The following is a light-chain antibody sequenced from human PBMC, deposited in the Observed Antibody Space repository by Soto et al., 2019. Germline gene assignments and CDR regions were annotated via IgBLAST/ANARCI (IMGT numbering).Light chain of an antibody. V-gene: IGKV3-20*01. J-gene: IGKJ1*01. CDR1: RSVPNNY. CDR2: GAS. Sequence: EIVLTQSPGTLSLSPWERATLSCRASRSVPNNYLAWHQQKPGQAPRFVIYGASARASGIPDRFSGGGSGTDFTLTISRLEPEDSAVYYCQQYGSSPTWTFGQGTKV. CDR3: QQYGSSPTWT.